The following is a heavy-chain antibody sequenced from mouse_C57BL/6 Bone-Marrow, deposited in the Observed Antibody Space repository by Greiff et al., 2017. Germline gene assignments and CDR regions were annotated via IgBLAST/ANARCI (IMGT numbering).Heavy chain of an antibody. CDR1: GYTFPSYG. J-gene: IGHJ3*01. CDR3: AVRCFTTVVANQAWFAY. Sequence: QVQLQQSGAELARPGASVKLSCQASGYTFPSYGISWVKQRTGPGLEWIGEIYPRSGNTYYNEKFKGKATLTADKSSSTAYMELRSLTSEDSAVYFCAVRCFTTVVANQAWFAYWGQGALVTVSA. V-gene: IGHV1-81*01. D-gene: IGHD1-1*01. CDR2: IYPRSGNT.